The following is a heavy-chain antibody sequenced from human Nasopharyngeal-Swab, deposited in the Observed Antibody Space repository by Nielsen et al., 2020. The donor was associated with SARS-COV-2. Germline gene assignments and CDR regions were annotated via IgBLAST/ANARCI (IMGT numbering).Heavy chain of an antibody. V-gene: IGHV4-34*01. D-gene: IGHD2-15*01. CDR1: GGSFSAYY. CDR3: ARGGNCSGGSCYSKWRSIWYFDL. Sequence: SETLSLTCAVYGGSFSAYYWSWIRQPPGKGPEWIGEINHSGSTNYNPSLKSRVTISIDTSKNQFSLKLSSVTAADTAVYYCARGGNCSGGSCYSKWRSIWYFDLWGRGTLVTVSS. CDR2: INHSGST. J-gene: IGHJ2*01.